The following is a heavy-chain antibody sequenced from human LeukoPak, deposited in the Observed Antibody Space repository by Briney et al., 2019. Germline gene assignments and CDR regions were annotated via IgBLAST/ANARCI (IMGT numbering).Heavy chain of an antibody. J-gene: IGHJ3*02. CDR3: ARDHSSGWGAMWAFDI. V-gene: IGHV3-7*01. CDR2: IKQDGGEK. D-gene: IGHD6-19*01. CDR1: GFTFSSYW. Sequence: GGSLRLSCAASGFTFSSYWMSWVRQAPGKGLEWVANIKQDGGEKYYVDSVKGRFTISRDNAKNSLYLQMNSLRAEDTAVYYCARDHSSGWGAMWAFDIWGQGTMVTVSS.